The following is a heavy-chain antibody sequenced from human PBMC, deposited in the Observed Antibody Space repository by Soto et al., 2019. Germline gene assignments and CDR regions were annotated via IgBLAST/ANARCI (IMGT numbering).Heavy chain of an antibody. CDR2: VFYSGAT. CDR3: ARGPTRYYFDY. Sequence: QVQLQESGPGLVKPSETLSLTCTVSGGSISSYYWSWIRQSPGKGLEWIGYVFYSGATNYHPSFKSXXTXSXXTSKSQFSLKLSSVTAADTALYYCARGPTRYYFDYWGQGTLVTVSS. J-gene: IGHJ4*02. V-gene: IGHV4-59*01. CDR1: GGSISSYY. D-gene: IGHD2-15*01.